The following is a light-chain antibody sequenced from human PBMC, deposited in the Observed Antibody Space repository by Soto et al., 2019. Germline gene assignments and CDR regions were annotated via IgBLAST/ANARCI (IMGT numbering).Light chain of an antibody. CDR2: EVS. J-gene: IGLJ1*01. CDR3: XSYAGSNIYV. CDR1: SSDVGGYNF. Sequence: QSALTQPPSASGSPGQSVTISCTGTSSDVGGYNFVSWYQHHPGKAPKLIIYEVSKRPSGXXXXFSGSKSGNTASLTVSXXXXXXXXXXXXXSYAGSNIYVFGTGTKLTVL. V-gene: IGLV2-8*01.